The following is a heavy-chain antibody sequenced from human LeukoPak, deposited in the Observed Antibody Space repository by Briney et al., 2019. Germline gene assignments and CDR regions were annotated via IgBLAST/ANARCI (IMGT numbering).Heavy chain of an antibody. Sequence: ASVKVSCKASGYTFTSYDINWVRQATGQGLEWMRWMNPNSGNTGYAQKFQGRVTITRNTSISTAYMGLSSLRSEDTAVYYCASRQGSGQFRYYYYYYMDVWGKGTTVTISS. CDR3: ASRQGSGQFRYYYYYYMDV. CDR2: MNPNSGNT. V-gene: IGHV1-8*03. CDR1: GYTFTSYD. D-gene: IGHD3-10*01. J-gene: IGHJ6*03.